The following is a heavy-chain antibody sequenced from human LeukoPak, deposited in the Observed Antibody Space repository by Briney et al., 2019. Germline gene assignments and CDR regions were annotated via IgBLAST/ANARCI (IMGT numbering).Heavy chain of an antibody. CDR3: ARGRIARLPYFDY. V-gene: IGHV4-59*01. CDR2: IYYSGST. J-gene: IGHJ4*02. CDR1: GGSLSSYY. D-gene: IGHD5-18*01. Sequence: PSETLSLTCTVSGGSLSSYYWSWVRQPRGKGLEWIGSIYYSGSTDYNPSLTSRVTISVDTSKNQFSLKLSSVTAADTAVYYCARGRIARLPYFDYWGQGTLVTVSS.